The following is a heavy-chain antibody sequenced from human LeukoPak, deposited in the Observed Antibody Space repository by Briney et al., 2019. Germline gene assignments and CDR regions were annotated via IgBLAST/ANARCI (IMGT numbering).Heavy chain of an antibody. CDR1: GFTFSSYA. J-gene: IGHJ4*02. V-gene: IGHV3-23*01. D-gene: IGHD3-3*01. CDR2: ISGSGGST. Sequence: GSLRLSCAASGFTFSSYAMSWVRQAPGKGLEWVSAISGSGGSTYYADSVKGRFTISRDNSKNTLYLQMNSLRAEDTAVYYCATQTFGVVAPAVDWGQGTLVTVSS. CDR3: ATQTFGVVAPAVD.